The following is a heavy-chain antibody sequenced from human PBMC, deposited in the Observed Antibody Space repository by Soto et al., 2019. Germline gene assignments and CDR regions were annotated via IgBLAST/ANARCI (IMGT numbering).Heavy chain of an antibody. CDR3: ARDWDSSGLFDP. Sequence: SETLSLTCSVSGASITTYYWSWIRQPPGKGLEWIGSISYSGSTKYNPSLERRVMISLDTSKNQFSLRLTSVTAADTALYYCARDWDSSGLFDPWGQGARVTVSS. J-gene: IGHJ5*02. CDR1: GASITTYY. CDR2: ISYSGST. V-gene: IGHV4-59*01. D-gene: IGHD3-10*01.